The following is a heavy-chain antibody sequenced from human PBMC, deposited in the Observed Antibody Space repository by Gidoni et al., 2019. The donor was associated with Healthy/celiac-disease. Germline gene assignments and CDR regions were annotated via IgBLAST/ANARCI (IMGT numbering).Heavy chain of an antibody. Sequence: QVQLQESGPGLVKPSETLSLTCTVSGGSISSYYWSWIRQPPGKGLEWIGYIYYSGSTNYNPSLKSRVTISVDTSKNQFSLKLSSVTAADTAVYYCARHWGIAAAVDYWGQGTLVTVSS. CDR2: IYYSGST. J-gene: IGHJ4*02. D-gene: IGHD6-13*01. V-gene: IGHV4-59*08. CDR1: GGSISSYY. CDR3: ARHWGIAAAVDY.